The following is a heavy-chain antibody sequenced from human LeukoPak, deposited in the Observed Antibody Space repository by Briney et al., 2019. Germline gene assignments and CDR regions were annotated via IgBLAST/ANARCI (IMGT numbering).Heavy chain of an antibody. CDR2: VNPSGGST. D-gene: IGHD4-23*01. J-gene: IGHJ4*02. CDR3: AREGGGNAFDY. V-gene: IGHV1-46*01. Sequence: ASVKVSCKASGYTFTSYYMHWVRQAPGQGLEWMGIVNPSGGSTSYAQKFQGRVTMTRDTSTSTVYMELSSLRSEDTAVYYCAREGGGNAFDYWGQGTLVTVSS. CDR1: GYTFTSYY.